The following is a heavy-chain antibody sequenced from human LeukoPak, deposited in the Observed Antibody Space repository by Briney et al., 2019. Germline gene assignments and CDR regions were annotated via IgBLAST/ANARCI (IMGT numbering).Heavy chain of an antibody. D-gene: IGHD3-9*01. CDR2: MNPNSGTT. J-gene: IGHJ6*02. CDR3: ARGLQYFDWLSPNYSYGMDV. Sequence: ASVKVSCKASGYTFTSYDMNWVRQATGQGLEWMGCMNPNSGTTGYAQKFQGRVTMTRNTSISTAYMELSSLRSEDTAVYYCARGLQYFDWLSPNYSYGMDVWGQGTTVTVS. V-gene: IGHV1-8*01. CDR1: GYTFTSYD.